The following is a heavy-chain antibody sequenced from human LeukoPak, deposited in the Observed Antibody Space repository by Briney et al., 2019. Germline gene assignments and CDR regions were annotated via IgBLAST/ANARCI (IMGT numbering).Heavy chain of an antibody. CDR2: INSDEGGT. CDR1: RITFRNNG. D-gene: IGHD3-10*02. J-gene: IGHJ5*02. V-gene: IGHV3-74*01. Sequence: GGSLRLSCAASRITFRNNGMHWVRRGPGRGLVWISRINSDEGGTIYAHSVKGRFTVSRENAKNTLYVKMKSVRGEDTAVYYCARDVPQNWLDTWGEGTLVSVSS. CDR3: ARDVPQNWLDT.